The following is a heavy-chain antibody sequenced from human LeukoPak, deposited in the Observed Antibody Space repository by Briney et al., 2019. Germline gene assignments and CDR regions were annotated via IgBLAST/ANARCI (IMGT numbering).Heavy chain of an antibody. CDR3: AKGRVVAGSKSLTYHWFDP. V-gene: IGHV1-2*02. Sequence: ASVKVSCKASGYAFTGYYIHWVRQAPGQGLEWMGWINPNSGGTKYAQKFQGRVTMARDTSITTAYMGLSRLRSDDTAVYYCAKGRVVAGSKSLTYHWFDPWGQGTLVTVSS. J-gene: IGHJ5*02. CDR1: GYAFTGYY. CDR2: INPNSGGT. D-gene: IGHD6-19*01.